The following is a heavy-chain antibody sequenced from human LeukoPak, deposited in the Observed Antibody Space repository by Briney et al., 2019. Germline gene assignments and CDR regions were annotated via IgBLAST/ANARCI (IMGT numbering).Heavy chain of an antibody. CDR3: ARSRRGYDILTGYDY. D-gene: IGHD3-9*01. CDR2: INAGNGDT. V-gene: IGHV1-3*03. Sequence: ASVKVSCKASGYTFTRYAMHWVRQAPGQRPEWMGWINAGNGDTKYSQEVQGRVTISRDTSASTVYMELSSLRSEDMAVYYCARSRRGYDILTGYDYWGQGTLVTVSS. CDR1: GYTFTRYA. J-gene: IGHJ4*02.